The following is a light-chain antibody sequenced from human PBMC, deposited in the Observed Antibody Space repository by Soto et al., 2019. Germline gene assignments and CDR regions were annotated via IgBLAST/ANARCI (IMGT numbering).Light chain of an antibody. Sequence: EIVLTQSPGTLSLSPGERATLSCRASQSVSSSYLACYQQKPGQAPRLIIYGASSRATGIPDRFSGSGSGTDFTLTISRLETAEFAVYYCQQYGSSPFTFGQGTKVEIK. V-gene: IGKV3-20*01. CDR3: QQYGSSPFT. CDR2: GAS. CDR1: QSVSSSY. J-gene: IGKJ1*01.